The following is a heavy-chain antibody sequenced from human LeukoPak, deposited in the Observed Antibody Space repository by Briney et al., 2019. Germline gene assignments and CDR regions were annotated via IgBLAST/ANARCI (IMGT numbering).Heavy chain of an antibody. J-gene: IGHJ6*02. CDR3: AKGEYSSGQEDV. V-gene: IGHV3-23*01. CDR2: ISGSGGST. CDR1: GFTFSSYA. D-gene: IGHD6-19*01. Sequence: GGSLRLSCAASGFTFSSYAMSWVRQAPGRGLEWVSAISGSGGSTYYADSVKGRFTISRDNSKNTLYLQMNSLRAEDTAVYYCAKGEYSSGQEDVWGQGTTVTVSS.